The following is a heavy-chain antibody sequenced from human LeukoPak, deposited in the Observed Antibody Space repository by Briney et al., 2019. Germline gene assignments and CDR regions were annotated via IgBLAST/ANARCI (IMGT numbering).Heavy chain of an antibody. CDR2: IRSKAYGGTT. Sequence: PGRSLRLSCTTSGLSFGDYAMSWVRQAPGKGLEGVGFIRSKAYGGTTEYAASVKGRFTISRDDSKSIAYLQMNSLKTEDTAVYYCTRLYSESTSWALDYWGQGTLVTVSS. CDR3: TRLYSESTSWALDY. CDR1: GLSFGDYA. V-gene: IGHV3-49*04. D-gene: IGHD1-26*01. J-gene: IGHJ4*02.